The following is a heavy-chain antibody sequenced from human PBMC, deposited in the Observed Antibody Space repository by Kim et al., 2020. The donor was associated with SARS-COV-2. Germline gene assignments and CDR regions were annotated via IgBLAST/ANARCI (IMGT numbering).Heavy chain of an antibody. CDR3: ARDFDYGGNSCFDY. V-gene: IGHV3-30-3*01. J-gene: IGHJ4*02. D-gene: IGHD4-17*01. Sequence: GGSLRLSCAASGFTFSSYAMHWVRQAPGKGLEWVAVISYDGSNKYYADSVKGRFTISRDNSKNTLYLQMNSLRAEDTAVYHCARDFDYGGNSCFDYWGQG. CDR1: GFTFSSYA. CDR2: ISYDGSNK.